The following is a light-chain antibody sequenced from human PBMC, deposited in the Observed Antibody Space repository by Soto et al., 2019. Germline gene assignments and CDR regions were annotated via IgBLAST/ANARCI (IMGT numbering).Light chain of an antibody. J-gene: IGKJ2*01. Sequence: DIQMTQSPSSVSASVGDRVTITCRASQDIRSWLAWYQQKPGKAPKLLIYAASNLQSGVPLRFSGSGSGTDFTLTINSRQPEDCATYYCQQSNSFPPDFGQGTKLEIK. CDR1: QDIRSW. CDR2: AAS. V-gene: IGKV1D-12*01. CDR3: QQSNSFPPD.